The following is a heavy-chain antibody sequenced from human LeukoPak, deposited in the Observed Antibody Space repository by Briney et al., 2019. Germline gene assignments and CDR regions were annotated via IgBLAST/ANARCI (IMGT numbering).Heavy chain of an antibody. V-gene: IGHV4-4*07. Sequence: SETLSLTCPVCGGSISRYYWSWIRQPAARGLEGIGRIYTSGSTNYNPSLKSRVTMSVDTSKNQFSLKLSCVTAGDTGVYYCARGVRYYDYSSGYPPNTLDYWGQGTLVTVSS. D-gene: IGHD3-22*01. CDR1: GGSISRYY. CDR3: ARGVRYYDYSSGYPPNTLDY. CDR2: IYTSGST. J-gene: IGHJ4*02.